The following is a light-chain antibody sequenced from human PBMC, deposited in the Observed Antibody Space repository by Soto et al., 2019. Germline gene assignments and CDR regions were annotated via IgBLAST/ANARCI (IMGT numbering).Light chain of an antibody. V-gene: IGLV2-14*01. Sequence: QSALTQPASVSGSPGQSITISCTGTSSDVGGYNYVSWYQLHPGKAPKLMIYEVSNRPSGISNRFSASKSGNTASLTIYGLQAEDEAHYYCFSYTSSTAYVFGTGTKVTVL. CDR2: EVS. CDR3: FSYTSSTAYV. CDR1: SSDVGGYNY. J-gene: IGLJ1*01.